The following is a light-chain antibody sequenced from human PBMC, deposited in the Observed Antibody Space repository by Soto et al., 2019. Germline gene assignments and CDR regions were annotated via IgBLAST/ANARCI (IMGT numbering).Light chain of an antibody. V-gene: IGLV2-14*01. Sequence: QSVLTQPASLSGSPGQSITISCTGTSSDIGGYNDVSWYQQHPGKAPKLMIYEVSHRPSGISNRFSGSKSGNTASLTISGLQAEDEADYYCSSYTSSVAHVFGTGTKVTVL. CDR2: EVS. CDR1: SSDIGGYND. J-gene: IGLJ1*01. CDR3: SSYTSSVAHV.